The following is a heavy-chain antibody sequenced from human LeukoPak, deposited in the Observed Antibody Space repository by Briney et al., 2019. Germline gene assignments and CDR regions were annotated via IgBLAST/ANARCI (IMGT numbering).Heavy chain of an antibody. V-gene: IGHV1-58*02. CDR1: GFTFTSSA. J-gene: IGHJ3*02. Sequence: SVKVSCKASGFTFTSSAMQWVRQARGQRLEWIGWIVVGSGNTNYAPKFQERVTITRDMSTSTAYMELSSLRSEDTAVYYCAADTSPHPESAFDIWGQGTMVTVSS. CDR3: AADTSPHPESAFDI. CDR2: IVVGSGNT.